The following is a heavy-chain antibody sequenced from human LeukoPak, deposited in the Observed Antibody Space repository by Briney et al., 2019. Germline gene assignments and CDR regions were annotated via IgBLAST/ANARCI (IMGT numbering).Heavy chain of an antibody. CDR2: IIPIFGTA. CDR1: GGTFSSYA. J-gene: IGHJ4*02. CDR3: ARGITMVREGFDY. D-gene: IGHD3-10*01. V-gene: IGHV1-69*13. Sequence: SVKVSCKASGGTFSSYAISWVRQAPGQGLEWMGGIIPIFGTANYAQKFQGRVTITADESTSTAHMELSSLRSEDTAVYYCARGITMVREGFDYWGQGTLVTVSS.